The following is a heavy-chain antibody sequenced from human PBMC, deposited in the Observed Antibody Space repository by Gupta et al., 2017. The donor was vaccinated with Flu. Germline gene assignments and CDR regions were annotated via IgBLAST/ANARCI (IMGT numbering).Heavy chain of an antibody. CDR3: VRDNRGYSD. CDR1: GFTFSSYW. D-gene: IGHD3-22*01. Sequence: EVYLVESGGGLVQPGGSLRLSCEASGFTFSSYWMSWVRQAPGSGLEWVANVNGDGSEKYYVGSVKGRFTISRDNGRNSRYLQMSSLRAEDTAIYHCVRDNRGYSDWGQGIRVTVSS. J-gene: IGHJ4*02. V-gene: IGHV3-7*03. CDR2: VNGDGSEK.